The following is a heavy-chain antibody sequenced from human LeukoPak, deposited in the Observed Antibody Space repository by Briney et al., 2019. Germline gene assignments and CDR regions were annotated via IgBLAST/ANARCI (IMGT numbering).Heavy chain of an antibody. D-gene: IGHD1-26*01. V-gene: IGHV3-7*01. CDR2: IKQDGSEK. CDR1: GFTFNSYW. J-gene: IGHJ3*02. Sequence: GGSLRLSCVASGFTFNSYWMSWVRQAPGKGLEWVANIKQDGSEKYYMDSVKGRFTISRDNAKNTLYLQMNSLRAEDTAVYYCAKDHEGGSYPHDAFDIWGQGTMVTVSS. CDR3: AKDHEGGSYPHDAFDI.